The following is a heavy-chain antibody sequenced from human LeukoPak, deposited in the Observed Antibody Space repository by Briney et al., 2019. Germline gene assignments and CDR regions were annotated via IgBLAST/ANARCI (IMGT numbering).Heavy chain of an antibody. CDR2: ISSNGGST. D-gene: IGHD4-17*01. J-gene: IGHJ5*02. CDR3: VYGDYGWFDP. Sequence: GGSLRLSCAASGFTFSSYEMNWVRQAPGKGLEYVSAISSNGGSTYYADSVKGRFTISRDNSKNTLYLQMSSLRAEDTAVYYCVYGDYGWFDPWGQGTLVTVSS. V-gene: IGHV3-64D*09. CDR1: GFTFSSYE.